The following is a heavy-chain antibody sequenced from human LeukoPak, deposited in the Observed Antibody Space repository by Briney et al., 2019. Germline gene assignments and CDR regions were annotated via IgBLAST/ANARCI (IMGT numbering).Heavy chain of an antibody. Sequence: PGRSLRLSCAASGFTFSSYGIHWVRQAPGKGLDWVAVISYDGNNKYYADSVKGRFTISRDNSKNTLYLQMSSLRAEDTAVYYCAKSGYNRFDYWGQGTLVTVSS. V-gene: IGHV3-30*18. CDR1: GFTFSSYG. J-gene: IGHJ4*02. CDR2: ISYDGNNK. CDR3: AKSGYNRFDY. D-gene: IGHD5-24*01.